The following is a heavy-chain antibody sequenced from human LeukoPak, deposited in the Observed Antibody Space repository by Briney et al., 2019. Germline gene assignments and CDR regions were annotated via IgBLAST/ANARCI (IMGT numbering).Heavy chain of an antibody. D-gene: IGHD6-19*01. CDR2: INHSGST. J-gene: IGHJ4*02. CDR3: ARGSSGWFDY. Sequence: SETLSLTCTVSGGSINTYYWSWIRQPPGKGLEWIGEINHSGSTNYNPSLKSRVTISVDTSKNQFSLKLSSVTAADTAVYYCARGSSGWFDYWGQGTLVTVSS. V-gene: IGHV4-34*01. CDR1: GGSINTYY.